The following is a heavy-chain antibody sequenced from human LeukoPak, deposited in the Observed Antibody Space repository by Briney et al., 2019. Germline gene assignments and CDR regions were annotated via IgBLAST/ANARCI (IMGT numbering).Heavy chain of an antibody. J-gene: IGHJ5*02. V-gene: IGHV3-74*01. D-gene: IGHD3-16*01. CDR3: ARGGGSYGWFDP. CDR1: GFNSSNYW. Sequence: GGSLRLSCAASGFNSSNYWMHWVRKGPGKGLVWVSRIDSDGSSTNYADSVKGRFTISRDSAKNTLYLQMNSLRAEDTAVYYCARGGGSYGWFDPWGQGTLVTVSS. CDR2: IDSDGSST.